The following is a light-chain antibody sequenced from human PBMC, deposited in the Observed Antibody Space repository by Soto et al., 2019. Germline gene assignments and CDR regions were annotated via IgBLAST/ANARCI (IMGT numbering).Light chain of an antibody. CDR3: QQYHDYWT. J-gene: IGKJ1*01. V-gene: IGKV1-5*01. CDR2: DVS. CDR1: QSISGW. Sequence: DIQMTQSPSTLSASIGDRVTITCRASQSISGWLAWYQQKPGKAPKLLISDVSSLESGVPSRFSGSGSGTEFTLTISSLQPDDFAVYYCQQYHDYWTFGPGTKVDSK.